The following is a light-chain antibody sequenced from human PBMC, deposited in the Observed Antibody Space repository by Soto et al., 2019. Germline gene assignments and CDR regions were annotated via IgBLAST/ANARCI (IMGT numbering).Light chain of an antibody. V-gene: IGLV2-14*01. CDR1: TSDVGGYNY. J-gene: IGLJ1*01. Sequence: QSVLTQPASVSGSPGQSITISCTGTTSDVGGYNYVSWYQRHPGKVPKLLIHEVSNRPSGVSNRFSGSKSGNTASLTISGLQAEDEADYYCLSKTSSISYVFXTGTKVTVL. CDR2: EVS. CDR3: LSKTSSISYV.